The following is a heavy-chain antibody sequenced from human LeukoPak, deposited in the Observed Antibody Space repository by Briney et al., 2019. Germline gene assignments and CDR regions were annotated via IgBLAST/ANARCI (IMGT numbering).Heavy chain of an antibody. CDR2: IYYSGST. V-gene: IGHV4-39*07. Sequence: SETLSLTCTVSGGSISSSSYYWGWIRQPPGKGLEWIGSIYYSGSTYYNPSLKSRVTISVDTSKNQFSLKLSSVTAADTAVYYCAREACSFGICGWFDPWGQGTLVTVSS. D-gene: IGHD2-21*01. CDR1: GGSISSSSYY. CDR3: AREACSFGICGWFDP. J-gene: IGHJ5*02.